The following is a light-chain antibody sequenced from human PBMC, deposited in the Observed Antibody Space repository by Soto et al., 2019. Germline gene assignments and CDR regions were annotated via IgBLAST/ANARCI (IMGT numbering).Light chain of an antibody. J-gene: IGKJ5*01. CDR3: QKYGSSPPIT. CDR2: GAS. CDR1: QSVSSTS. V-gene: IGKV3-20*01. Sequence: EIVLTQSPGTLSLSPGERATLSCRASQSVSSTSLAWYQQKPGQAPRVLIYGASSRATGIPDRFSGSGSGTDFTLTINRLEPEDFAVYYCQKYGSSPPITFGQGTRLEIK.